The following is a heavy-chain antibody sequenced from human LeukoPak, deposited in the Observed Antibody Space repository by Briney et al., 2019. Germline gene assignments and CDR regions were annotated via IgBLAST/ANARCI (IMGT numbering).Heavy chain of an antibody. CDR3: AKEGDYYYYYMDV. J-gene: IGHJ6*03. Sequence: GGSLRLSCAASGFTFSSYGMHWVRQAPSKGLEWVAFIRYDGSNKYYADSVKGRFTISRDNSKNTLYLQMSSLRAEDTAVYYCAKEGDYYYYYMDVWGKGTTVTVSS. CDR2: IRYDGSNK. D-gene: IGHD1-26*01. CDR1: GFTFSSYG. V-gene: IGHV3-30*02.